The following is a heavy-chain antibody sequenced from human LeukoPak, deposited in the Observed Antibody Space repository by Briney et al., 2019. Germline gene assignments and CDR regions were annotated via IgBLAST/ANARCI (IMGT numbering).Heavy chain of an antibody. D-gene: IGHD5-18*01. CDR3: AMGPTAMENYYYYGMDV. J-gene: IGHJ6*04. CDR1: GFTFSSYA. V-gene: IGHV3-23*01. Sequence: GGSLRLSCAASGFTFSSYAMSWVRQAPGKGLEWVSAISGGGGSTYYADSVKGRFTISRDNSKNTLYLQMNSLRAEDTAVYYCAMGPTAMENYYYYGMDVWGKGTTVTVSS. CDR2: ISGGGGST.